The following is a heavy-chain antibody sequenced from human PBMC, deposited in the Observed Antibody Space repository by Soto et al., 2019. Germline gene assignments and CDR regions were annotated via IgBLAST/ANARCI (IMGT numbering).Heavy chain of an antibody. D-gene: IGHD5-18*01. Sequence: EVPLVESGGGLVKPGGSLRLSCAASGFTFSSYSMNWVRQAPGKGLEWVSSISSSSSYIYYADSVKGRFTISRDNAKNSLYLQMNSLRAEDTAVYYCASPSGGYSYGYGFDYWGQGTLVTVSS. CDR3: ASPSGGYSYGYGFDY. CDR2: ISSSSSYI. J-gene: IGHJ4*02. V-gene: IGHV3-21*01. CDR1: GFTFSSYS.